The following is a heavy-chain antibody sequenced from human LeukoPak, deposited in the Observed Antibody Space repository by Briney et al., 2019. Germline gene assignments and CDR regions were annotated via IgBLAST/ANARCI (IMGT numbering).Heavy chain of an antibody. Sequence: GGSLRCSCAASGFTLSSYSMNWVRPAPGRGLEWVSAISGRGGSTYYADSVKGRFTISRDNSKNTLDLQMNSLRAEDTAVYYCAKDPITMIVVVSNWGQGTLVTVSS. V-gene: IGHV3-23*01. J-gene: IGHJ4*02. CDR3: AKDPITMIVVVSN. CDR1: GFTLSSYS. D-gene: IGHD3-22*01. CDR2: ISGRGGST.